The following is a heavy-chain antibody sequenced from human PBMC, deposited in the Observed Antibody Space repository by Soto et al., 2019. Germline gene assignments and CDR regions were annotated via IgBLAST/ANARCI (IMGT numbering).Heavy chain of an antibody. CDR2: INSGRSTI. D-gene: IGHD5-12*01. J-gene: IGHJ4*02. CDR3: ARVGGATMATMYFDP. CDR1: GLTFTGYS. V-gene: IGHV3-48*02. Sequence: EVQLVESGGGLIQPGGSLRLSCAVSGLTFTGYSMNWVRQAPGKGLEWVSFINSGRSTIFYADSVKGRFTISRDNAKNSLYLEMNSLRDEDTAVYYCARVGGATMATMYFDPWGQGTLVTVSS.